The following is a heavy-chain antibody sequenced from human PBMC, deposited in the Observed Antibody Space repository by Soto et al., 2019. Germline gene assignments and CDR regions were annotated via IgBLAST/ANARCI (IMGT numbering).Heavy chain of an antibody. CDR1: GFTFSSSG. CDR2: ISYDGSNK. D-gene: IGHD6-19*01. V-gene: IGHV3-30*03. J-gene: IGHJ4*02. CDR3: ASRHSSGWYYFDY. Sequence: QVQLVESGGGVVQPGRSLRLSCAASGFTFSSSGMQWVRQAPGKGLEWVAVISYDGSNKYYADSVKGRFTISRDNSKNTLYLQMNTLRAEDTAVYYCASRHSSGWYYFDYWGQGTLVTVSS.